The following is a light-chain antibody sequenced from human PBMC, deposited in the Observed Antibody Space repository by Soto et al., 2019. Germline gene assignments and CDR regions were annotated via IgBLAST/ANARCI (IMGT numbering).Light chain of an antibody. V-gene: IGLV4-69*01. Sequence: QPVLTQSPSASASLGASVKLTCTLSSGHSSYAIAWHQQQPEKGPRYLMKLNSDGSHSKGDGIPDRFSGSSSGAERYLTISSLHSEDDADYYCQTWGTGIQVFGTGTKLTVL. J-gene: IGLJ1*01. CDR3: QTWGTGIQV. CDR2: LNSDGSH. CDR1: SGHSSYA.